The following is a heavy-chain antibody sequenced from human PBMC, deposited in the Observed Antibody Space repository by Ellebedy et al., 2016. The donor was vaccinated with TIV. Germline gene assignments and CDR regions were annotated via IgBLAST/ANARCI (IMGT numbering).Heavy chain of an antibody. V-gene: IGHV3-72*01. CDR3: DRGNWYCNL. J-gene: IGHJ2*01. Sequence: PGGSLRLSCAASGFTSSDHHMDWVLQAPGKGLKWVGSIIGKTYGGTTKYTGSVKGRFSISRDDSKNSVYLHMNSLKTEYTAVYYCDRGNWYCNLWGRGTLVTVAA. CDR2: IIGKTYGGTT. CDR1: GFTSSDHH.